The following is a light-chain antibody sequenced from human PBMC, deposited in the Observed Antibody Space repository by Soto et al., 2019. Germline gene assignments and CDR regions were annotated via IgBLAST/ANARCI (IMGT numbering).Light chain of an antibody. Sequence: EIVMTQSPATLSVSPGERATLSCRASQSVSSNLAWYQQKPGQAPRLLIYGASTRATGIPVRFSGSRSGTDFTLTISDLEPADFGLYYCQQRLNWPPGFGRGTKVDIK. CDR2: GAS. J-gene: IGKJ4*01. CDR1: QSVSSN. CDR3: QQRLNWPPG. V-gene: IGKV3-15*01.